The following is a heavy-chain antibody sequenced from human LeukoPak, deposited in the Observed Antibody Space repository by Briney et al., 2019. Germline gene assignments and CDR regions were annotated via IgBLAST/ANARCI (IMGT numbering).Heavy chain of an antibody. Sequence: QPGGSLRLSCAASGFTFSNYWMSWVRQAPGKGLEWVANIKQDGSEKYYVDSVKGRFTISRDNTKNSLYLQMNSLRAEDTAVYYCARERGTAMAVPPNYWGQGTLVTVSP. CDR1: GFTFSNYW. V-gene: IGHV3-7*05. D-gene: IGHD5-18*01. CDR2: IKQDGSEK. CDR3: ARERGTAMAVPPNY. J-gene: IGHJ4*02.